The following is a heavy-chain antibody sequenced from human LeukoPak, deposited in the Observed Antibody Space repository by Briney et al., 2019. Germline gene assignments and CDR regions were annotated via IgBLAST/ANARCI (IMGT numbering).Heavy chain of an antibody. V-gene: IGHV3-74*01. Sequence: GGSLRLSCAASGIGFYNYWMHWVRQAPGKGLEWLSRVTSDGSDTVYADSVKGRFTISRDNARTTVYLQMSRLRLDDTATYYCAAGLGHYYDYWGQGSLVTVSS. CDR3: AAGLGHYYDY. CDR1: GIGFYNYW. J-gene: IGHJ4*02. CDR2: VTSDGSDT. D-gene: IGHD6-13*01.